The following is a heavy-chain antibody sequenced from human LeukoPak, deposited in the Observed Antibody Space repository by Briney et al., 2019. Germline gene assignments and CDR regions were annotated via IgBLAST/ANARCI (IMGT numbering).Heavy chain of an antibody. CDR1: GYTFTSYG. CDR2: ISAYNGNT. Sequence: ASVKVSCKASGYTFTSYGISWVRQAPGQGLEWMGWISAYNGNTNYAQKLQGRVTMPTDTSTSTAYMELRSLRSDDTAVYYCARDGPDYDFWSGYSDPKFDYWGQGTLVTVSS. V-gene: IGHV1-18*01. D-gene: IGHD3-3*01. J-gene: IGHJ4*02. CDR3: ARDGPDYDFWSGYSDPKFDY.